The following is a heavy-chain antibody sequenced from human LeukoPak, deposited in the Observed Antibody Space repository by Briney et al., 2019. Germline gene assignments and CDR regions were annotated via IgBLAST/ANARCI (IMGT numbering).Heavy chain of an antibody. J-gene: IGHJ6*02. CDR1: GGSISSYY. D-gene: IGHD3-16*01. CDR2: IYYSGST. CDR3: ARHGMGGPKTKYYYGMDV. Sequence: SETLSLTCTVSGGSISSYYGSWIRQPPGKGLEWIGYIYYSGSTNYNPSLKSRVTISVDTSKDQFSLKLSSVTAADTAVYYCARHGMGGPKTKYYYGMDVWGQGTTVTVSS. V-gene: IGHV4-59*08.